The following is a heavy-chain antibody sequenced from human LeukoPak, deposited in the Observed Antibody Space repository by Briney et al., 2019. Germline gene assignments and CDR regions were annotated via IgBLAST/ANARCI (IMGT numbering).Heavy chain of an antibody. CDR1: GGPFSEYY. CDR3: ARGFDYSRYYGMDV. Sequence: SETLSLTCAVYGGPFSEYYWSWIRQPPGKGLEWIGEINHSGSTNYNPSLKSRVTILLDKSKNQFSLKLSSVTAADTAVYYCARGFDYSRYYGMDVWGQGTTVTVSS. V-gene: IGHV4-34*01. CDR2: INHSGST. D-gene: IGHD4-11*01. J-gene: IGHJ6*02.